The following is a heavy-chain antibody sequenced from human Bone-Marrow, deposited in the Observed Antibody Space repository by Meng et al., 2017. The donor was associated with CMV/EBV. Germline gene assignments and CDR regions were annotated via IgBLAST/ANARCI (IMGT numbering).Heavy chain of an antibody. CDR2: IYYSGST. V-gene: IGHV4-59*01. CDR3: ARGGKYSSSPHDY. J-gene: IGHJ4*02. CDR1: GGSISSYY. Sequence: EALKISCTVSGGSISSYYWSWIRQPPGKGLEWIGYIYYSGSTNYNPSLKSRVTIAVDTTKSPFSLKLSSVTAAATDVYYCARGGKYSSSPHDYWGQGTLVTVSS. D-gene: IGHD6-6*01.